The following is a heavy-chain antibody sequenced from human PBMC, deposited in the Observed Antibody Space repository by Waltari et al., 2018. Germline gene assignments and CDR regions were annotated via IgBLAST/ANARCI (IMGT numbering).Heavy chain of an antibody. J-gene: IGHJ6*02. Sequence: EVQLVESGGGLVKPGGSLRLSCAASGFTFSSYSMNWVRKAPGKGLEWVSSISSSSSYIYYADSVKGRFTISRDNAKNSLYLQMNSLRAEDTAVYYCARVVGSNSAFMDVWGQGTTVTVSS. CDR3: ARVVGSNSAFMDV. V-gene: IGHV3-21*01. CDR2: ISSSSSYI. CDR1: GFTFSSYS. D-gene: IGHD6-6*01.